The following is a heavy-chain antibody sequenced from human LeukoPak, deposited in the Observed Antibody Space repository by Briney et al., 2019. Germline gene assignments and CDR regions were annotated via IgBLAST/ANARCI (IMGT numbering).Heavy chain of an antibody. Sequence: SETLSLTCTVSGYSISSGYYWGWIRQPPGKGLEWIGSIYHSGSTYYNPSLKSRATISVDTSKNQFSLKLSSVTAADTAVYYCARDPLSPGAFDIWGQGTMVTVSS. J-gene: IGHJ3*02. CDR2: IYHSGST. CDR3: ARDPLSPGAFDI. CDR1: GYSISSGYY. D-gene: IGHD2/OR15-2a*01. V-gene: IGHV4-38-2*02.